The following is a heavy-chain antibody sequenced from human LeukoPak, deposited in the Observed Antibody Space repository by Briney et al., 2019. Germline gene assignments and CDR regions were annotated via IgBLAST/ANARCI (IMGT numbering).Heavy chain of an antibody. D-gene: IGHD6-13*01. CDR3: ARDPRYSSSWTPPFDY. V-gene: IGHV3-21*01. CDR2: ISSSSSYI. CDR1: GFTFSSYS. Sequence: GGSLRLSCAASGFTFSSYSVNWVRQAPGKGLEWVSSISSSSSYIYYADSVKGRFTISRDNAKNSLYLQMNSLRAEGTAVYYCARDPRYSSSWTPPFDYWGQGTLVTVSS. J-gene: IGHJ4*02.